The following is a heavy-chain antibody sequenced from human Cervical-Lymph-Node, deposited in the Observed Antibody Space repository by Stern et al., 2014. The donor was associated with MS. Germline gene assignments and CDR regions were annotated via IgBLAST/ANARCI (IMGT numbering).Heavy chain of an antibody. CDR1: GGTFSNSG. J-gene: IGHJ4*02. Sequence: QVQLVQSEAEVRKPGSSVKVSCKASGGTFSNSGISWVRQAPGQGLEWMGGIIPLFGTTNYAQKFQGRVTITADKSTGTAFLELRSLTSDDTAVYYCARDLGVGPTAYWGQGTLVTVSS. V-gene: IGHV1-69*06. CDR3: ARDLGVGPTAY. D-gene: IGHD1-26*01. CDR2: IIPLFGTT.